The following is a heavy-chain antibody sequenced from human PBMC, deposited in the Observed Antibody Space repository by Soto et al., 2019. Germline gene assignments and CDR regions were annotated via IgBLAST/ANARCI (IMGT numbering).Heavy chain of an antibody. CDR3: AREGQLGY. CDR2: ISGYNGNT. CDR1: GYTFINYG. D-gene: IGHD6-6*01. Sequence: QVQLVQSGAEVKKPGASVKVSCKASGYTFINYGFSWVRHAPGQGLEWMGWISGYNGNTNYAERLQGRVTMTTDTSTSTAYMALKSLRYDDTAVYYCAREGQLGYWGQGTPVTVSS. J-gene: IGHJ4*02. V-gene: IGHV1-18*01.